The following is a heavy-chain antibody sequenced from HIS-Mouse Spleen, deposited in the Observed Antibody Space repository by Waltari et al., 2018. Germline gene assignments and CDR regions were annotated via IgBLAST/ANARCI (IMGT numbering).Heavy chain of an antibody. Sequence: QAQLVQSGAEVKKPGASVKVSCKASGYTFTSYGISWVRQAPGQGFEWMGWMTAYNGNTDYAQKHQGIVTRTTDTATSTAYMALRGLRSDDTAVYYCAGVRHSDANWGSNDDYFDDWGQGTLVTVSS. J-gene: IGHJ4*02. CDR1: GYTFTSYG. D-gene: IGHD7-27*01. CDR3: AGVRHSDANWGSNDDYFDD. CDR2: MTAYNGNT. V-gene: IGHV1-18*01.